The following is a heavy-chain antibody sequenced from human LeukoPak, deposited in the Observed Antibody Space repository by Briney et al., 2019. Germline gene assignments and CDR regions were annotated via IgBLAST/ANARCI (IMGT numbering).Heavy chain of an antibody. D-gene: IGHD2/OR15-2a*01. V-gene: IGHV3-74*01. CDR3: VRDTENIGYDAFEF. Sequence: GGSLRLSCVASGFTFSTYWMHWVRQAPGKGLEWVSRLDRDGTTTSYADSVYGRFTISRDNAKSTLYLQTRSLRAEDTAVYYCVRDTENIGYDAFEFWGHGTLVTVSS. CDR1: GFTFSTYW. J-gene: IGHJ5*01. CDR2: LDRDGTTT.